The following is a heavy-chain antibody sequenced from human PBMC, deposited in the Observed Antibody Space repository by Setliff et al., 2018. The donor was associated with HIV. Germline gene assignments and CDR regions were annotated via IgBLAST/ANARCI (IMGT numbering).Heavy chain of an antibody. V-gene: IGHV1-46*01. D-gene: IGHD6-6*01. J-gene: IGHJ5*02. Sequence: GASVKVSCKASGYTFTSYAMHWVRQAPGQGLEWMGIINPSGGSITYAQKFQGRVTMTRDTSTSTVYMELSSLRSEDTAVYYCARDQLVTALQSFNWFDPWGQGTLVTVSS. CDR2: INPSGGSI. CDR1: GYTFTSYA. CDR3: ARDQLVTALQSFNWFDP.